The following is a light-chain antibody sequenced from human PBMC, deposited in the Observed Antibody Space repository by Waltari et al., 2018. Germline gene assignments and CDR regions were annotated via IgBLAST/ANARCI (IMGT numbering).Light chain of an antibody. V-gene: IGKV1-9*01. J-gene: IGKJ5*01. Sequence: IQLTQSPYSLSASVGERVTITCRASQGISSNLAWYQQKPGKAPNLLISSASTLQSGVPLRCSGSGSETDFTLTISSLQPEDFATDYCQQLNSYPITFGQGTRLEIK. CDR1: QGISSN. CDR3: QQLNSYPIT. CDR2: SAS.